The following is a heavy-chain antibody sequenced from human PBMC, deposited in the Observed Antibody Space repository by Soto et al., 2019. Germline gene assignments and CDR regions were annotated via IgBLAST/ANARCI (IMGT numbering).Heavy chain of an antibody. V-gene: IGHV3-21*01. J-gene: IGHJ4*02. CDR2: ISSSSSYI. CDR3: ARAPPGYGDYEDYFDY. CDR1: GFTFSSYS. Sequence: EVQLVESGGGLVKPGGSLRLSCAASGFTFSSYSMNWVRQAPGKGLEWVSSISSSSSYIYYADSVKGRFTISRDNAKKSLYLQMNSLRAEDTAVYYCARAPPGYGDYEDYFDYWGQGTLVTVSS. D-gene: IGHD4-17*01.